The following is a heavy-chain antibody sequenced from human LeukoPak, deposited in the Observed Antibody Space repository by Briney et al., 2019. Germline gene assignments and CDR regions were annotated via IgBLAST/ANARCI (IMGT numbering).Heavy chain of an antibody. D-gene: IGHD3-3*01. CDR3: ARRGVPAGPYYDFWSGNNDAFDI. J-gene: IGHJ3*02. CDR1: GYTFGSDD. Sequence: ASVKVSCKASGYTFGSDDINWVRQATGQGLEWMGWINPNNGNLGYAQKFQGRVTITRNTSISTAYMELSSLRSEDTAVYYCARRGVPAGPYYDFWSGNNDAFDIWGQGTMVTVSS. CDR2: INPNNGNL. V-gene: IGHV1-8*03.